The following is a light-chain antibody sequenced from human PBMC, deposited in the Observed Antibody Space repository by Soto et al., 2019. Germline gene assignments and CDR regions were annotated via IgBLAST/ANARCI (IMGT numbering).Light chain of an antibody. Sequence: DIQMTQSPSTLSAFVGDRFTITCRSSQSIGRWLAWYQQKPGKAPKLLIYDASSLESRVPSRFSGSGSGTEFTLTISSLQPDDFATYYCQQYNTYSPERTFGQGTKVDI. J-gene: IGKJ1*01. V-gene: IGKV1-5*01. CDR1: QSIGRW. CDR2: DAS. CDR3: QQYNTYSPERT.